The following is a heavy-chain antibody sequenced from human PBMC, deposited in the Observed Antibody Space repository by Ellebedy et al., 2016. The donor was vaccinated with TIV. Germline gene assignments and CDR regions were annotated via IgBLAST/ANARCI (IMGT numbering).Heavy chain of an antibody. CDR3: ARDGAATTLFDY. CDR1: GYTFTSYY. CDR2: INPNSGGT. D-gene: IGHD6-13*01. V-gene: IGHV1-2*04. J-gene: IGHJ4*02. Sequence: ASVKVSCKASGYTFTSYYMHWVRQAPGQGLEWMGWINPNSGGTNYAQKFQGWVTMTRDTSISTAYMELNRLRSDDTAVYYCARDGAATTLFDYWGQGTLVTVSS.